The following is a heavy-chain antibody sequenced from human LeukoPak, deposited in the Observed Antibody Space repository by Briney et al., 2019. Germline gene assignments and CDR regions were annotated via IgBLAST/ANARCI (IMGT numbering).Heavy chain of an antibody. CDR3: AKDGSLAPPTPYSFDY. CDR2: FSCSGGST. V-gene: IGHV3-23*01. D-gene: IGHD6-6*01. Sequence: GGSLRLSCAASGFTFSRYGMSWVRQAPGKGLEWVATFSCSGGSTYYADSVKGRFTISRDNSKNTLYLQMNSLRAEATAVYYCAKDGSLAPPTPYSFDYWGQGTLVTVSS. J-gene: IGHJ4*02. CDR1: GFTFSRYG.